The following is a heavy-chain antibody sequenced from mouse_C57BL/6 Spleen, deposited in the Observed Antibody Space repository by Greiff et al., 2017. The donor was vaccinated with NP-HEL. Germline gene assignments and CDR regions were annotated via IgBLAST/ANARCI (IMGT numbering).Heavy chain of an antibody. D-gene: IGHD2-5*01. V-gene: IGHV14-2*01. CDR2: IDPEDGET. Sequence: DVKLVESGAELVKPGASVKLSCTASGFNIKDYYMHWVKQRTEQGLEWIGRIDPEDGETKYAPKFQGKATITADTSSNTAYLQLSSLTSEDTAVYYCAPAYYSNYGYFDVWGTGTTVTVSS. CDR3: APAYYSNYGYFDV. CDR1: GFNIKDYY. J-gene: IGHJ1*03.